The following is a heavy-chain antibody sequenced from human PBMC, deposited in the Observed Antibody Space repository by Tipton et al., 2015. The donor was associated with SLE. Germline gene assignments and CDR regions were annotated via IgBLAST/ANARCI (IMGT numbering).Heavy chain of an antibody. CDR1: GFTFGASA. V-gene: IGHV3-49*03. D-gene: IGHD3-16*02. CDR3: AKDWEVYDYIWGSYRYTPFDY. CDR2: IRSQSYGGSP. Sequence: SLRLSCTGSGFTFGASAVAWFRQAPGKGLEWVGFIRSQSYGGSPDYAASVKGRFTISRDDSKSIAYLQMNSLRAEDTAGYYCAKDWEVYDYIWGSYRYTPFDYWGQGTLVTVSA. J-gene: IGHJ4*02.